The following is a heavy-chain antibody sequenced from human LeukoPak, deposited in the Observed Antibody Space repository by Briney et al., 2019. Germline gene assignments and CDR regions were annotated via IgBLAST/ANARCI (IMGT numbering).Heavy chain of an antibody. CDR2: ISGSGGST. V-gene: IGHV3-23*01. Sequence: GGSLRLSCAASGFTFSSYAMSWVRQAPGKGLEWVSAISGSGGSTYYADSVKGRFTISRDNSKNTLYLQMNSLRAEDTAVYYCATRAYYYGSGSYRYFDYWGQGTLVTVSS. D-gene: IGHD3-10*01. CDR3: ATRAYYYGSGSYRYFDY. J-gene: IGHJ4*02. CDR1: GFTFSSYA.